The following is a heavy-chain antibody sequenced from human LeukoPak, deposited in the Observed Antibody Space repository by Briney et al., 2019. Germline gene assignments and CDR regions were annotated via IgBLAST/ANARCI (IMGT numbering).Heavy chain of an antibody. J-gene: IGHJ4*02. Sequence: ASVKVSCKASGYTFTSYGISWVRQAPGQGLEWMGWISAYNGNTNYAQKLQGRVTMTTDTSTSTAYMELRSLRSDDTAVYYCARDLGDKYSSSSEGVGDYWGQGTLVTVSS. CDR3: ARDLGDKYSSSSEGVGDY. D-gene: IGHD6-6*01. CDR1: GYTFTSYG. V-gene: IGHV1-18*01. CDR2: ISAYNGNT.